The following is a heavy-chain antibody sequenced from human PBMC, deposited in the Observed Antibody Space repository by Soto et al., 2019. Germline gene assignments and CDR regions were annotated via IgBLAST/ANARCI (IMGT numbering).Heavy chain of an antibody. CDR1: GGSISSYY. CDR2: IYYSGST. CDR3: ARDRGYSGYDLVPFEY. D-gene: IGHD5-12*01. J-gene: IGHJ4*02. Sequence: SKTLSLTCTVSGGSISSYYWSWIRQPPGKGLEWIGYIYYSGSTNYNPSLKSRVTISVDTSKNQFSLKLSSVTAADTAVYYCARDRGYSGYDLVPFEYWGQGTLVTVSS. V-gene: IGHV4-59*01.